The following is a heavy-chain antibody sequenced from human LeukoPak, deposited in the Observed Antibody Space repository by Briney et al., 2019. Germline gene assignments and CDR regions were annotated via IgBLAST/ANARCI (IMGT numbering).Heavy chain of an antibody. CDR1: GYSFTSHW. CDR2: IYPGDSDT. Sequence: GESLKISGKGSGYSFTSHWIGWVRQMPGKGLEWMGIIYPGDSDTRYSPSFQGQVPISADKSISTAYLHWSSLKASDTPLYYWGRPSEYYYDSSGYYAYAFDIWGQGTMVTVSS. D-gene: IGHD3-22*01. CDR3: GRPSEYYYDSSGYYAYAFDI. J-gene: IGHJ3*02. V-gene: IGHV5-51*01.